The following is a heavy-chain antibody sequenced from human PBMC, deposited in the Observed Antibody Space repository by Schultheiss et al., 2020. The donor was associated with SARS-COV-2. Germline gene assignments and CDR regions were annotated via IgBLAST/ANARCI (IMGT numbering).Heavy chain of an antibody. V-gene: IGHV4-39*07. D-gene: IGHD5-12*01. Sequence: SETLSLTCTVSGGSISSSSYYWGWIRQPPGKGLEWIGEINHSGSTNYNPSLKSRVTISVDTSKNQFSLKLSSVTAAGTAVYYCAPATGRGYSGYDSDYWGQGTLVTVSS. CDR3: APATGRGYSGYDSDY. J-gene: IGHJ4*02. CDR1: GGSISSSSYY. CDR2: INHSGST.